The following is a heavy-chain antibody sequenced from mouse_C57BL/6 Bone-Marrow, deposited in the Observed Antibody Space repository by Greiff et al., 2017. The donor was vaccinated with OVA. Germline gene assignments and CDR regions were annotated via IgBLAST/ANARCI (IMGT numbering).Heavy chain of an antibody. D-gene: IGHD1-1*01. CDR1: GYSITSGYY. J-gene: IGHJ3*01. CDR3: ARGTYYYGSSPFAY. V-gene: IGHV3-6*01. CDR2: ISYDGSN. Sequence: DVKLVESGPGLVKPSQSLSLTCSVTGYSITSGYYWNWIRQFPGNKLEWMGYISYDGSNNYNPSLKNRISITRDTSKNQFFLKLNSVTTEDTATYYCARGTYYYGSSPFAYWGQGTLVTVSA.